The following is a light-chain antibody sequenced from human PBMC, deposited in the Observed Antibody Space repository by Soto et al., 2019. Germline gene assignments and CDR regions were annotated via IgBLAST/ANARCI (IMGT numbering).Light chain of an antibody. CDR3: QQYNNRPPLT. Sequence: EIVMTQSPATLSVSPGERATLSCRASQSVSSNLAWYQQKPGQAPRLLIYGASTRATGIPARFSGSGSGTEFTFTISSLQSEDFAVYYCQQYNNRPPLTFGGGTKVEVK. J-gene: IGKJ4*01. CDR2: GAS. V-gene: IGKV3-15*01. CDR1: QSVSSN.